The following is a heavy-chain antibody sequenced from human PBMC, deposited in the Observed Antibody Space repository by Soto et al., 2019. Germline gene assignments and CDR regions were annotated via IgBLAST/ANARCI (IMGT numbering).Heavy chain of an antibody. V-gene: IGHV1-69*13. CDR2: VIPIFGTA. J-gene: IGHJ6*02. CDR3: ARKNLVITNQGGEAPKKTNPPYYYGMDV. CDR1: GGTFSSYA. D-gene: IGHD3-22*01. Sequence: GASVKVSCKASGGTFSSYAISWVRQAPGQRLERIGGVIPIFGTANYAQKVQGRGTVTADETTSQAYMELSKLRTEDTAVYYCARKNLVITNQGGEAPKKTNPPYYYGMDVWGQGTTVTVSS.